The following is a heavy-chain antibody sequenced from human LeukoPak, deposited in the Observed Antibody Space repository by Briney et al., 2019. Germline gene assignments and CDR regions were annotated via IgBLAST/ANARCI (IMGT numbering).Heavy chain of an antibody. CDR2: INPSGGST. Sequence: GGSLRLSCAASGYTFTSYYMHWVRQAPGQGLEWMGIINPSGGSTSYAQKFQGRVTMTRDTSTSTVYMELSSLRSEDTAVYYCAKASPTYYDFWSGYSYMDVWGKGTTVTVSS. CDR1: GYTFTSYY. J-gene: IGHJ6*03. CDR3: AKASPTYYDFWSGYSYMDV. D-gene: IGHD3-3*01. V-gene: IGHV1-46*01.